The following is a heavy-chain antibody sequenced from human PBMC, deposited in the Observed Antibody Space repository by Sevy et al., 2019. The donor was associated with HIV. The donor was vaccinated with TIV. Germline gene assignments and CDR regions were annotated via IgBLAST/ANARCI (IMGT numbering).Heavy chain of an antibody. CDR1: GFTVSDNY. CDR3: VREDLVLGEDNYCGMDV. V-gene: IGHV3-53*01. Sequence: GGSLRLSCAVSGFTVSDNYMNWVRQAPGKGLEWVSIIYIAGRTYYADSVRGRFTISRDKAKNTLYLQMNSLRVEDTAVYYCVREDLVLGEDNYCGMDVWGQGTTVTVSS. D-gene: IGHD3-16*01. CDR2: IYIAGRT. J-gene: IGHJ6*02.